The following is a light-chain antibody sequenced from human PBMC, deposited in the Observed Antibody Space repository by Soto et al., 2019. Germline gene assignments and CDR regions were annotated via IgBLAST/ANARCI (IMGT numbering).Light chain of an antibody. V-gene: IGKV3-20*01. CDR1: QSVSISY. Sequence: EIVLTQSPGTLSLSPGERATLSCRASQSVSISYLAWNQQKPGQAPRLLIYGASSRATGIPDRFRGSGSGTDFTLTISRLEPEDFAVYYCQQYGSSTWTFGQGTKVEIK. CDR3: QQYGSSTWT. CDR2: GAS. J-gene: IGKJ1*01.